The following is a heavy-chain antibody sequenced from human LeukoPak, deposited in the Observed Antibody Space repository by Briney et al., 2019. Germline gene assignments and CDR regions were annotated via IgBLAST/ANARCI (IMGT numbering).Heavy chain of an antibody. J-gene: IGHJ6*03. D-gene: IGHD6-13*01. CDR1: GFTVSTKY. V-gene: IGHV3-66*01. CDR3: ARGREAAAGTLYYYYYMDV. CDR2: IYTGDGT. Sequence: PGGSLRLSCAASGFTVSTKYMSWVRQPPGKGLEWVSIIYTGDGTYYADSVKGRFTISRDISKNTVYLQMNSLRAEDTAVYYCARGREAAAGTLYYYYYMDVWGKGTTVTVSS.